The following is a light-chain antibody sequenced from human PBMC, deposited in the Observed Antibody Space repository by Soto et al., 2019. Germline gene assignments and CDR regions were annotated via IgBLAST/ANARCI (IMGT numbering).Light chain of an antibody. V-gene: IGLV2-14*03. CDR1: NSDVGGYDY. Sequence: QSALTQPASVSGSPGQSITITCSGTNSDVGGYDYVSWYQQQPGKVPKILIYDVNNRPSGVSDRFSGSKSGNTASLTISGIQAEDEAEYYCCSYAGSRTYVFGSGTKLTVL. CDR2: DVN. CDR3: CSYAGSRTYV. J-gene: IGLJ1*01.